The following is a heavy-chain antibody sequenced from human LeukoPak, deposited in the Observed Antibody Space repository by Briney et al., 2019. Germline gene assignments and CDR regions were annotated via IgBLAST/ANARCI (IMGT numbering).Heavy chain of an antibody. J-gene: IGHJ6*03. D-gene: IGHD4-17*01. CDR3: AKESSDYGDMFDYYYMDV. CDR1: GFTFSSYG. V-gene: IGHV3-30*02. CDR2: IRYDGSNK. Sequence: GGSLRLSCAASGFTFSSYGMHWVRQAPGKGLEWVAFIRYDGSNKYYADSVKGRFTISRDNSKNTLYLQMNSLRAEDTAVYYCAKESSDYGDMFDYYYMDVWGKGTTVTVSS.